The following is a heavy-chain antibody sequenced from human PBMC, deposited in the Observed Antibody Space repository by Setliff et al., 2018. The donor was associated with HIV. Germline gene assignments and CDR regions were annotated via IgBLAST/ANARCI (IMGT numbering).Heavy chain of an antibody. Sequence: GGSLRLSCVASGFTFSNFAMHWVRQAPGKGLEWVSVISYDGSRIYYVDSVRGRFTISRDNSNNTLYLQLNSLRPEDTAVYYCAKDGLAGYFESWGLGTLVTVSS. CDR2: ISYDGSRI. D-gene: IGHD1-1*01. V-gene: IGHV3-30*18. CDR3: AKDGLAGYFES. J-gene: IGHJ4*02. CDR1: GFTFSNFA.